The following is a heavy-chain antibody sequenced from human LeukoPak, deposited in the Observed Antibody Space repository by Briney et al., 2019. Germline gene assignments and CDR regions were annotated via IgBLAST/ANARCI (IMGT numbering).Heavy chain of an antibody. CDR1: GFTFSSYW. J-gene: IGHJ6*03. CDR3: ARVSSSVAGNLYYYYYMDV. D-gene: IGHD6-19*01. CDR2: IKQDGSEK. V-gene: IGHV3-7*01. Sequence: GGSLRLSCAASGFTFSSYWMSWVRQAPGKGLEWVANIKQDGSEKYYVDSVKGRFTISRDNAKNSLYLQMDSLRAEDTAVYYCARVSSSVAGNLYYYYYMDVWGQGTLVTVSS.